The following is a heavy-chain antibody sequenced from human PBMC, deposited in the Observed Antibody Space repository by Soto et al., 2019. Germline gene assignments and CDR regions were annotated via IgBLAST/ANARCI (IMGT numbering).Heavy chain of an antibody. V-gene: IGHV1-69*06. D-gene: IGHD3-10*01. CDR3: AREVPQFALGMDV. J-gene: IGHJ6*02. CDR2: IIPIFGTA. CDR1: GGTFSSYA. Sequence: GASVKVSCKASGGTFSSYAISWLRQSPGQGLEWMGGIIPIFGTANYAQKFQGRVTITADKSTSTAYMELSSLRSEDTAVYYCAREVPQFALGMDVWGQGTTVTVSS.